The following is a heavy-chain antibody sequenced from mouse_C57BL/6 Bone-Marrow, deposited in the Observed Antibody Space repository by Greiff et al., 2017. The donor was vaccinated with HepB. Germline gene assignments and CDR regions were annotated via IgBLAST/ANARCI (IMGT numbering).Heavy chain of an antibody. J-gene: IGHJ1*03. D-gene: IGHD2-2*01. Sequence: DVMLVESGGDLVKPGGSLKLSCAASGFTFSSYGMSWVRQTPDKRLEWVATISSGGSYTYYPDSVKGRFTISRDNAKNTLYLQMSSLKSEDTAMYYCARHGGYDVSYWYFDVWGTGTTVTVSS. CDR1: GFTFSSYG. CDR2: ISSGGSYT. V-gene: IGHV5-6*02. CDR3: ARHGGYDVSYWYFDV.